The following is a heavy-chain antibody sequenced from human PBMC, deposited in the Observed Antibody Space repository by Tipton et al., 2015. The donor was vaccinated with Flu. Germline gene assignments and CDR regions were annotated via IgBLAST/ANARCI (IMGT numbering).Heavy chain of an antibody. V-gene: IGHV4-4*07. CDR1: GGSISSYY. CDR3: ARAAQPTIWNYFDY. Sequence: TLSLTCTVSGGSISSYYWSWIRQPAGKGLEWIGRIYTSGSTNYNPSLKSRVTMSVDTSKNQFSLKLSSVTAADTAVYYCARAAQPTIWNYFDYWGPGTLVTVSS. J-gene: IGHJ4*02. CDR2: IYTSGST. D-gene: IGHD4/OR15-4a*01.